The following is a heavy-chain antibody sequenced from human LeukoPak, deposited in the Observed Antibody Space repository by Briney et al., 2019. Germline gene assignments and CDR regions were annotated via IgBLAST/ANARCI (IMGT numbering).Heavy chain of an antibody. V-gene: IGHV1-18*01. J-gene: IGHJ4*02. CDR1: GYTFTSYG. Sequence: VASVKVSCKASGYTFTSYGISWVRQAPGQGLEWMGWISAYNGNTNYAQKLQGRVTMTTDTSTSTAYMELRSLRSDGTAVYYCARDSLGVPAVQFHYWGQGTLVTVSS. CDR2: ISAYNGNT. D-gene: IGHD2-2*01. CDR3: ARDSLGVPAVQFHY.